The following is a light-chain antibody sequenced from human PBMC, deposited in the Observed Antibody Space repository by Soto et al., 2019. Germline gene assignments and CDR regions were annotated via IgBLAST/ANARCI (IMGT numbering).Light chain of an antibody. Sequence: EIVLTPSQATLSFSPLERATLSFSSSQSVSTYVTYLAWYQQKPGQAPRLLIYDASKRATGIPAKFSGSGSGTDFTLIISTLEPEDFAVYYCQKRSNWPPNFGGGTKVDI. CDR3: QKRSNWPPN. CDR1: QSVSTY. J-gene: IGKJ4*01. V-gene: IGKV3-11*01. CDR2: DAS.